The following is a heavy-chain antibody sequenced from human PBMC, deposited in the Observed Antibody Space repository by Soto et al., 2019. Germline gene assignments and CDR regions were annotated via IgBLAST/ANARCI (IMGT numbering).Heavy chain of an antibody. CDR3: AKVRDGHEIIEYKWFDP. V-gene: IGHV3-23*01. D-gene: IGHD2-15*01. Sequence: EVQLLESGGGLVQPGGSLRLSCVASGFTFSSYAMSWVCQAPGKGLQWVSGISGSGGSTYFAASVKGRFIISRDNSKNTLYLQMNSLRPEDTAVYYCAKVRDGHEIIEYKWFDPWGQGTLVSVSS. CDR2: ISGSGGST. J-gene: IGHJ5*02. CDR1: GFTFSSYA.